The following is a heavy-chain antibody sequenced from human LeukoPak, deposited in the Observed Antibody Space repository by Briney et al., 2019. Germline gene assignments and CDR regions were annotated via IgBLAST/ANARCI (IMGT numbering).Heavy chain of an antibody. V-gene: IGHV3-48*01. Sequence: GGSLRLSCAASGFTFSSNAMHWVRQAPGKGLEWVSYISSSSTIYYADSVKGRFTISRDNAKNSLYLQMNSLRAEDTAVYYCAGGSTYYDSSGQVPFDYWGQGTLVTVSS. CDR3: AGGSTYYDSSGQVPFDY. J-gene: IGHJ4*02. CDR1: GFTFSSNA. D-gene: IGHD3-22*01. CDR2: ISSSSTI.